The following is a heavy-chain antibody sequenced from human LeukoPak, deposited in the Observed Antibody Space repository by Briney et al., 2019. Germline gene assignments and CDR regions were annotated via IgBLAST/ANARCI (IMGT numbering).Heavy chain of an antibody. J-gene: IGHJ6*03. CDR2: IYYSGST. Sequence: SETLSLTCTVSGGSLSRYYWSWIRQPPGKGLEWIGYIYYSGSTNYNPSLRSRVTISVDTSKNQFSLKLSSVTAADTAVYYCARYDYYYYSMDVWGKGTTVTVSS. CDR3: ARYDYYYYSMDV. V-gene: IGHV4-59*01. CDR1: GGSLSRYY.